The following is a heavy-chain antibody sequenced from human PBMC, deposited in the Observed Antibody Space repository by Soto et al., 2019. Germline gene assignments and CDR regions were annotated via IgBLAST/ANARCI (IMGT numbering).Heavy chain of an antibody. J-gene: IGHJ4*02. CDR3: ARDRRYYDSSGYDY. V-gene: IGHV4-59*01. CDR1: GGSISSYY. D-gene: IGHD3-22*01. CDR2: IYYSGST. Sequence: KPSETLSLTCTVSGGSISSYYWSWIRQPPGKGLEWIGYIYYSGSTNYNPSLKSRVTISVDTSKNQFSLKLSSVTAADTAVYYCARDRRYYDSSGYDYWGQGTLVTVSS.